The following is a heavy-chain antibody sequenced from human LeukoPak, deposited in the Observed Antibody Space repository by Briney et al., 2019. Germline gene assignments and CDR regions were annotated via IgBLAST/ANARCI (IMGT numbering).Heavy chain of an antibody. CDR2: IYYSGST. D-gene: IGHD1-1*01. Sequence: SETLSLTCTVSGGSISSSSYYWGWIRQAPGKGLEWIGSIYYSGSTYYNPSLKSRVTISVDTSKNQFSLKLSSVTAADTAVYYCASGTGPFDYWGQGTLVTASS. J-gene: IGHJ4*02. CDR1: GGSISSSSYY. V-gene: IGHV4-39*01. CDR3: ASGTGPFDY.